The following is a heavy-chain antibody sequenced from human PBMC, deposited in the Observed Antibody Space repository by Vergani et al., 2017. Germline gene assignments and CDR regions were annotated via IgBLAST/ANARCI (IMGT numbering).Heavy chain of an antibody. V-gene: IGHV4-39*01. Sequence: QLQLQESGPGLVKPSETLSLTCTVSGGSISSSSYYWGWIRQPPGKGLEWIGSIYYSGSTYYNPSLKSRVTISVDTSKNQFSLKLSSVTAADTAVYYCAIHSIAVVPPAYYYYYGMDVWGQGTTVTVSS. D-gene: IGHD6-19*01. CDR1: GGSISSSSYY. J-gene: IGHJ6*02. CDR2: IYYSGST. CDR3: AIHSIAVVPPAYYYYYGMDV.